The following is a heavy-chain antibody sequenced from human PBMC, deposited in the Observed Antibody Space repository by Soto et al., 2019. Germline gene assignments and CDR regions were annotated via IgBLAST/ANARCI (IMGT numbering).Heavy chain of an antibody. CDR2: IYYSGST. CDR1: GGCISSGGYF. D-gene: IGHD3-10*01. J-gene: IGHJ3*02. Sequence: QVQLQESGPGLVKPSQTLSLTCTVSGGCISSGGYFWSWIRQHPGKGLEWIGDIYYSGSTYSNPSLERRVTISVDTSKNQFSLKLSSVTAADTAVYYCARDILLWFGELPPRAHDAFDIWGQGTMVTVSS. V-gene: IGHV4-31*03. CDR3: ARDILLWFGELPPRAHDAFDI.